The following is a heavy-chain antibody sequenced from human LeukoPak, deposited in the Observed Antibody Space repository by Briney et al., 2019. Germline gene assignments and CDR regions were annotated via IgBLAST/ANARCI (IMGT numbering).Heavy chain of an antibody. CDR2: INPNGAGT. V-gene: IGHV1-2*02. CDR1: GYTFTGYH. D-gene: IGHD4-23*01. CDR3: ARDLDGGHDY. Sequence: ASVKVSRKASGYTFTGYHIHWVRQAPGQGLEWMGWINPNGAGTNYAQKFQGRVTMTRDTSISTAYMELNRLRSDDTAVYYCARDLDGGHDYWGQGTLVTVSS. J-gene: IGHJ4*02.